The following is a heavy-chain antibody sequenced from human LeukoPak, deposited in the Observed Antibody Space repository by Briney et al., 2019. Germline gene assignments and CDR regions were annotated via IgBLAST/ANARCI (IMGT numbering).Heavy chain of an antibody. J-gene: IGHJ4*02. CDR2: INPNSGGT. CDR3: ARGLTMVRGVMGDY. D-gene: IGHD3-10*01. V-gene: IGHV1-2*04. CDR1: GYTFTGYY. Sequence: APVKVSCKASGYTFTGYYMHWVRQAPGQGLEWMGWINPNSGGTNYAQKFQGWVTMTRDTSISTAYMELSRLRSDDTAVYYCARGLTMVRGVMGDYWGQGTLVTVSS.